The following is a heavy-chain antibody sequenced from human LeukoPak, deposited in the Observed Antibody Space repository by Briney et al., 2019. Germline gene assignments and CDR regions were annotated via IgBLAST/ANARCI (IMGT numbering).Heavy chain of an antibody. J-gene: IGHJ5*02. Sequence: GGSLRLSCAASGFTFSTNSMNWVRQAPGKGLEWVSFISGSTSYIYYADSVKGRFTISRDNAKNSLYLQMNSLRAEDTAVYYCARCSTSSGHSVRWFDPWGQGTLVAVSS. D-gene: IGHD3-22*01. CDR1: GFTFSTNS. CDR2: ISGSTSYI. V-gene: IGHV3-21*01. CDR3: ARCSTSSGHSVRWFDP.